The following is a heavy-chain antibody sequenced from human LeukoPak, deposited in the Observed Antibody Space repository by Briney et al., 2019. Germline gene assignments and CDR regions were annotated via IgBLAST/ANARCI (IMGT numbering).Heavy chain of an antibody. J-gene: IGHJ4*02. CDR2: IKQDGSEK. Sequence: GGALRLSCAASGFTFSSYWMSWVRQAPGKGLEWVANIKQDGSEKYYVDSVKGRFTISRDNAKNSLYLQMNSLRAEDTAVYYRARRYCSSTSCYPHFDYWGQGTLVTVSS. D-gene: IGHD2-2*01. CDR1: GFTFSSYW. V-gene: IGHV3-7*01. CDR3: ARRYCSSTSCYPHFDY.